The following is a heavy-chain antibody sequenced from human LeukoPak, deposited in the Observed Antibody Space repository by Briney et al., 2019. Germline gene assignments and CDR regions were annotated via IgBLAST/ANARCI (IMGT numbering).Heavy chain of an antibody. CDR1: GYTFTGYY. CDR3: ARDYYDSSGYYYAGDY. J-gene: IGHJ4*02. CDR2: INPNSGGT. Sequence: RGASVKVSCKASGYTFTGYYMHWVRQAPGQGLEWMGWINPNSGGTNYAQKFQGRVTMTRDTSISTAYMELSRLRSDDTAVYYCARDYYDSSGYYYAGDYWGQGTLVTVSS. V-gene: IGHV1-2*02. D-gene: IGHD3-22*01.